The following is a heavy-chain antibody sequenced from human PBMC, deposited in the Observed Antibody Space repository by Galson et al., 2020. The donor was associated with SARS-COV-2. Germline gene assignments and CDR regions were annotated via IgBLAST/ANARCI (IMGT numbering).Heavy chain of an antibody. CDR3: AWDRTMVRGDYYYYGMDV. J-gene: IGHJ6*04. V-gene: IGHV1-46*01. CDR1: GYTFTSYY. D-gene: IGHD3-10*01. CDR2: INPSGCST. Sequence: ASVKVSCKASGYTFTSYYMHWVRQAPGQGLEWMGIINPSGCSTRYAQKFQARVTITRDTSTSTVYMELSSLRSEDTAGYYCAWDRTMVRGDYYYYGMDVWGKGPTVTVSS.